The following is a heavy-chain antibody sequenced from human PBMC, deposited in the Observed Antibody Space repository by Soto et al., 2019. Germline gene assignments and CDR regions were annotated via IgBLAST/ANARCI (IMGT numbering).Heavy chain of an antibody. J-gene: IGHJ4*02. Sequence: QVQLVQSGAEVKKPGASVKVSCKASGYTFTTYDVNWMRQATGQGPEWMGWMNPNNGDTGYAQKFQGRVTLTRDTSMNTAYMELSSLTYEGTAVYYCAGNSRETGDFDYWGQGTLVTVSS. CDR1: GYTFTTYD. V-gene: IGHV1-8*02. CDR2: MNPNNGDT. CDR3: AGNSRETGDFDY. D-gene: IGHD7-27*01.